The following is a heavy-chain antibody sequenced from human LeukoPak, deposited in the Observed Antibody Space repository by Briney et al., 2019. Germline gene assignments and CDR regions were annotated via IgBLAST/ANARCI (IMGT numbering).Heavy chain of an antibody. CDR3: ARSLIAAPPYYYYGMDV. Sequence: GGSLRLSCAASGFTFSNYSMNWVRQAPGRGLEWVSSISSRSSFIYYTDSVQGRFTISRDNAKNSLYLQMNSLRAEDTAVYYCARSLIAAPPYYYYGMDVWGQGTTVTVSS. J-gene: IGHJ6*02. V-gene: IGHV3-21*01. D-gene: IGHD6-6*01. CDR2: ISSRSSFI. CDR1: GFTFSNYS.